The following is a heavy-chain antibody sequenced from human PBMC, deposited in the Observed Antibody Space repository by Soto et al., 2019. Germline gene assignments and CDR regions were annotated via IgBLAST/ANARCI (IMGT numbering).Heavy chain of an antibody. Sequence: GASVKVSCKASGGTFSSYAISWVRQAPGQGLEWMGGIIPIFGTANYAQKFQGRVTITADESTSTAYMELSSLRSEDTAVYYCARAIQDYYDSSGYYYVFGYWGQGTLVTVSS. CDR1: GGTFSSYA. CDR2: IIPIFGTA. J-gene: IGHJ4*02. CDR3: ARAIQDYYDSSGYYYVFGY. D-gene: IGHD3-22*01. V-gene: IGHV1-69*13.